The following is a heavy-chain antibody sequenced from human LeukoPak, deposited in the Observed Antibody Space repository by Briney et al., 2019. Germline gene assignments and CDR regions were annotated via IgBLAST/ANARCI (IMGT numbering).Heavy chain of an antibody. V-gene: IGHV3-30*02. Sequence: AGGSLRLSCAASGFTFSSYGMHWVRQAPGKGLEWVAFIRYDGSNKYYADSVKGRFTISRDNSKNTLYLQMNSLRAEDTAVYYCAKDWAGGEYCSSTSCQDAFDIWGQGTMVTVSS. CDR2: IRYDGSNK. CDR1: GFTFSSYG. CDR3: AKDWAGGEYCSSTSCQDAFDI. D-gene: IGHD2-2*01. J-gene: IGHJ3*02.